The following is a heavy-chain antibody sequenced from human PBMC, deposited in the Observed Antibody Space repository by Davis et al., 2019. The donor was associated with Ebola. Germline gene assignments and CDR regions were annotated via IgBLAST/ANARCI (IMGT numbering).Heavy chain of an antibody. J-gene: IGHJ4*02. CDR1: GYSFTDDG. D-gene: IGHD1-26*01. CDR3: ARYRMPSIVGAKEGFDY. V-gene: IGHV1-18*01. Sequence: ASVKVSCKASGYSFTDDGISSVRQAPVQGLEWMGWISTYNGNTNYAQKVQGRITMTTDTSTSTAYMELRSLRSDETAVYYRARYRMPSIVGAKEGFDYWGQGTLVTVSS. CDR2: ISTYNGNT.